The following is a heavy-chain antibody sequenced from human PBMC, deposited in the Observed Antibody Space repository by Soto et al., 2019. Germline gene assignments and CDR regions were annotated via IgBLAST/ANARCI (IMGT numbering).Heavy chain of an antibody. V-gene: IGHV3-23*01. CDR2: ISGSGGST. CDR1: GFTFSSYA. D-gene: IGHD3-10*01. CDR3: AKLFLLWFGELLSTFDY. Sequence: GGSLRLSCAASGFTFSSYAMSWVRQAPGKGLEWVSAISGSGGSTYYADSVKGRFTISRDNSKNTLYLQMNSLRAEDTAVYYCAKLFLLWFGELLSTFDYWGQGTLVTVYS. J-gene: IGHJ4*02.